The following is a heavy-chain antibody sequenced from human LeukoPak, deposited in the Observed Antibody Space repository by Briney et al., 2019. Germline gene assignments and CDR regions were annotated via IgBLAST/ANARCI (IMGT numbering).Heavy chain of an antibody. CDR3: ARRADYDSSGYYNDY. J-gene: IGHJ4*02. D-gene: IGHD3-22*01. CDR2: IYYSGST. Sequence: SETLSLTCTVSGGSISSYYWSWIRQPPGKGLEWIGYIYYSGSTNYNPSLKSRVTISVDTSKNQFSLKLSSVTAADTAVYYCARRADYDSSGYYNDYWGQGTLVAVSS. CDR1: GGSISSYY. V-gene: IGHV4-59*01.